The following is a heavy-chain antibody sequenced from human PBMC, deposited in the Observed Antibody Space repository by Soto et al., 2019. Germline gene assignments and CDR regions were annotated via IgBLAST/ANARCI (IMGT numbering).Heavy chain of an antibody. V-gene: IGHV4-39*01. CDR2: IYYSGST. D-gene: IGHD6-19*01. CDR3: ARHDSSGWYYFDY. Sequence: PSETLSLTCTVSCGSISSSSYYWGWIRQPPGKGLEWIGSIYYSGSTYYNPSLKSRVTISVDTSKNQFSLKLSSVTAADTAVYYCARHDSSGWYYFDYWGQGTLVTVSS. J-gene: IGHJ4*02. CDR1: CGSISSSSYY.